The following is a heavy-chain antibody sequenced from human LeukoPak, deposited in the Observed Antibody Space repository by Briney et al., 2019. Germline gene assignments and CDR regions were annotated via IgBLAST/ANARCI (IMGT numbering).Heavy chain of an antibody. V-gene: IGHV3-72*01. J-gene: IGHJ4*02. CDR3: ARVGGDTGRSFDF. CDR1: GFTFSDHY. Sequence: HPGGSLRLSCAASGFTFSDHYVDWVRQAPGKGLEWVGRTRKKANIYTTDYAASVKGRFTISRDDSKNSLYLQMKSLKAEDTAVYYCARVGGDTGRSFDFWGQGTQVTVSP. CDR2: TRKKANIYTT. D-gene: IGHD5-18*01.